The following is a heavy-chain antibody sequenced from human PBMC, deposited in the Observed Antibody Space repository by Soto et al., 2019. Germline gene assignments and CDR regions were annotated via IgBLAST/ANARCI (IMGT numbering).Heavy chain of an antibody. J-gene: IGHJ4*02. D-gene: IGHD2-21*01. V-gene: IGHV3-9*01. Sequence: EVQLVESGGGLVQPGRSLRLSCAASGFTFDDYAMHWVRQAPGKGLEWGSGISWNSGSIGYADSVKGRFTISRDNAKNSLYLQMNSLRAEDTASYYCAKSALKMAIIREGADYWGQGTLVTVSS. CDR1: GFTFDDYA. CDR3: AKSALKMAIIREGADY. CDR2: ISWNSGSI.